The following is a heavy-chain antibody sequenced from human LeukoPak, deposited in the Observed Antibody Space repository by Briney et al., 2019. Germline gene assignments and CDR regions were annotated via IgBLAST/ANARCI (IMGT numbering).Heavy chain of an antibody. J-gene: IGHJ4*02. Sequence: GGSLRLSCVVSGITLSNYAMSWVRQAPGKGLEWVSGISERGGSTKYADSVKGRFTISRDNSKNTLYLQMNSLRAEDTAVYYCAKSRARREGSTGSIDYWGQGTLVTVSS. CDR1: GITLSNYA. V-gene: IGHV3-23*01. CDR3: AKSRARREGSTGSIDY. D-gene: IGHD3-22*01. CDR2: ISERGGST.